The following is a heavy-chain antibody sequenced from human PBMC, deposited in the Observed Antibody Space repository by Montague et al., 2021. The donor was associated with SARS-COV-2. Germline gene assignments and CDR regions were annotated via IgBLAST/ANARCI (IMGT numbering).Heavy chain of an antibody. CDR1: GYLFSDYY. CDR3: ARGVTNDD. D-gene: IGHD2-21*02. CDR2: INPHSGGT. V-gene: IGHV1-2*02. Sequence: SVKVSCKASGYLFSDYYVHWLRQAPGQGLEWMGWINPHSGGTNYAQKFQGRVTLTRDTSITTAYTDLSGLTSDDTAVYYCARGVTNDDWGQGTMVTVSS. J-gene: IGHJ4*02.